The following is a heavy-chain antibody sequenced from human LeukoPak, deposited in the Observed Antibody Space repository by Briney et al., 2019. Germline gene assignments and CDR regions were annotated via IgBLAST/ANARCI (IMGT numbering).Heavy chain of an antibody. J-gene: IGHJ4*02. CDR3: ARHGSYSLDF. D-gene: IGHD1-26*01. V-gene: IGHV3-7*01. CDR2: IKTDGSAT. CDR1: GFTFNNYW. Sequence: GGSLRLSCAASGFTFNNYWMGWARQTSGKGLEWVVNIKTDGSATYYVDSVKGRFTVSRDNAQNSLYLQMNSLRVEDTAVYYCARHGSYSLDFWGQGTLVTVSS.